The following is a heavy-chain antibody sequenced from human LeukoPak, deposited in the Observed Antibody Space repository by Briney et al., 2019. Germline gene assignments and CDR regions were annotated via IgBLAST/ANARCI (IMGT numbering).Heavy chain of an antibody. D-gene: IGHD6-19*01. V-gene: IGHV1-2*02. CDR1: GYIFTAYF. CDR2: INPNGGGT. J-gene: IGHJ4*02. CDR3: AREVAGTTYSDY. Sequence: ASVKVSCKASGYIFTAYFIHWVRQAPGQGLEWMGWINPNGGGTNYAQKFQARVTLTRDTSISTAYMELSSLGSDDAAVYYCAREVAGTTYSDYWGQGTLVSVSS.